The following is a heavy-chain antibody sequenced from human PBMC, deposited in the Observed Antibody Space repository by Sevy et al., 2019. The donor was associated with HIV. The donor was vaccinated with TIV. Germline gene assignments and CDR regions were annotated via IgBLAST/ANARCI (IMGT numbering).Heavy chain of an antibody. V-gene: IGHV1-18*01. CDR2: MSAYNGNT. D-gene: IGHD5-18*01. Sequence: ASVKVSCKASGYTFTSYGISWVRQAPGQGLEWMGWMSAYNGNTNYAQKLQGRVTMTTDTSTSTAYMELRSLRSDDTAVYYCARVSGTAMVIQINYYYYGMDVWGQGTTVTVSS. CDR1: GYTFTSYG. CDR3: ARVSGTAMVIQINYYYYGMDV. J-gene: IGHJ6*02.